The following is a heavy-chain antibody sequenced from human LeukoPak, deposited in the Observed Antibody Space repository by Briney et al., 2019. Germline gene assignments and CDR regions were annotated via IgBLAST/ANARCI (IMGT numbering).Heavy chain of an antibody. V-gene: IGHV3-53*01. Sequence: GSLRLSCAASGFTVSSNYMSWVRQAPGKGLEWVSVIYSGGSTYYADSVKGRFTISRDNSKNTLYLQMNSLRAEDTAVYYCARKTTVTKPGAFDIWGQGTMVTVSS. J-gene: IGHJ3*02. CDR2: IYSGGST. CDR3: ARKTTVTKPGAFDI. D-gene: IGHD4-17*01. CDR1: GFTVSSNY.